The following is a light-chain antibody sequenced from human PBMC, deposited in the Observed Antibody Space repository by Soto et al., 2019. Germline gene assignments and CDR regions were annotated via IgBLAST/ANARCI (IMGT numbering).Light chain of an antibody. CDR2: SNK. J-gene: IGLJ2*01. V-gene: IGLV1-44*01. CDR3: AAWDDSLNGLV. Sequence: QSVLTQPPSASGTPGQRVTISCSGSSSNIGSNTVNWYQQLPGPAPKLLIYSNKQRPSGVPARFSGSKSGTSASLAISGLPSEYEADYYCAAWDDSLNGLVFGGGTKLTVL. CDR1: SSNIGSNT.